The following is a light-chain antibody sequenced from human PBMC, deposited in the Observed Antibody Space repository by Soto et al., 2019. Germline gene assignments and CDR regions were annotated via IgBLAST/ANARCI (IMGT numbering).Light chain of an antibody. CDR2: GAS. J-gene: IGKJ1*01. CDR1: QSVSSN. V-gene: IGKV3-15*01. CDR3: QQYNNWPPWT. Sequence: EIVMTQSPATLSVSPGERATLSCRASQSVSSNLAWYRQKPGQAPRLLIYGASNRANVIPARFSGSGSGPEFTLTISSQQSEDFSFYYCQQYNNWPPWTFGQGTKVEIK.